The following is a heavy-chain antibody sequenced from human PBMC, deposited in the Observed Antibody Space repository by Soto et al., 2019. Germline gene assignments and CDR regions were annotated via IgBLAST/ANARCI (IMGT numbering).Heavy chain of an antibody. CDR2: ISGSGGST. D-gene: IGHD5-12*01. CDR3: AKGGEIVATTPYYYYGMDV. V-gene: IGHV3-23*01. J-gene: IGHJ6*02. Sequence: PGGSLRLSGAASGFTFSSYAMSWVRQAPGKGLEWVSAISGSGGSTYYADSVKGRFTISRDNSKNTLYLQMNSLRAEDTAVYYCAKGGEIVATTPYYYYGMDVWGQGTTVTVSS. CDR1: GFTFSSYA.